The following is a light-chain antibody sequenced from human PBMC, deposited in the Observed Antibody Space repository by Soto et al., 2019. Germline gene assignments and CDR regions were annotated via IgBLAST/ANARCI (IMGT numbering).Light chain of an antibody. Sequence: NFMLTQPHSVSESPGKTVTISCTRSSGSIASNYVQWYQQRPGRSPTTVIQEDNQRPSGVPDRFSGSIDSSSNSASLTISGLKTEDEADYYCQSYESSTLYVFGTGTKLTV. J-gene: IGLJ1*01. CDR3: QSYESSTLYV. CDR1: SGSIASNY. CDR2: EDN. V-gene: IGLV6-57*01.